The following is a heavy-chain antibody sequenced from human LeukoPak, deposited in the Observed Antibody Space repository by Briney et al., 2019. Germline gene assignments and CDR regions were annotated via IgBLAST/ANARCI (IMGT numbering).Heavy chain of an antibody. CDR2: IDHSGST. D-gene: IGHD3-16*01. CDR3: ARFTPQGYGWGGYNRFDP. V-gene: IGHV4-34*01. CDR1: GGSFSGYY. Sequence: SETLSLTCAVYGGSFSGYYWSWIRRPPGKGLEWSGEIDHSGSTNYNPSLKSRVTISVDTSKNQFSLNLTSVTAADTAVYYCARFTPQGYGWGGYNRFDPWGQGTLVTVSS. J-gene: IGHJ5*02.